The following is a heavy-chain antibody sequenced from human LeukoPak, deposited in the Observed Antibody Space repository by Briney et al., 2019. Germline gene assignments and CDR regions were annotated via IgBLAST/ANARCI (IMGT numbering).Heavy chain of an antibody. CDR2: IYHSGST. J-gene: IGHJ3*02. V-gene: IGHV4-30-2*01. CDR3: ARGGRSVPDAFDI. D-gene: IGHD2-2*01. Sequence: SEALSLTCAVSGGSISSGGYSWSWIRQPPGKGLEWIGYIYHSGSTYYNPSLKSRVTISVDRSKNQFSLKLRSVTAADTAVYYCARGGRSVPDAFDIWGQGTMVTVSS. CDR1: GGSISSGGYS.